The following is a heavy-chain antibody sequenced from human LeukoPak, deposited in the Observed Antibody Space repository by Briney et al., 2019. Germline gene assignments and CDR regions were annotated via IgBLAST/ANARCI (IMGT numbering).Heavy chain of an antibody. Sequence: SESLSLTCTVSVGSLSSSSDYWRGIGQPPGKGLERLANIFYSENTQYTPSLQTSVTISVHTPKNEFPLKLSSVTAADTAVLHCARRMRGQCSHGYYFDYWGQGTLVIVSS. CDR1: VGSLSSSSDY. D-gene: IGHD5-18*01. V-gene: IGHV4-39*01. CDR2: IFYSENT. CDR3: ARRMRGQCSHGYYFDY. J-gene: IGHJ4*02.